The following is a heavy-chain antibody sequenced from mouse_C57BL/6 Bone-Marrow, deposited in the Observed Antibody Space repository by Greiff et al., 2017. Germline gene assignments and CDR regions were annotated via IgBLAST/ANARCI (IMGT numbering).Heavy chain of an antibody. CDR3: ARDIYEGYYVGAMDY. J-gene: IGHJ4*01. CDR1: GFTFSSYA. Sequence: EVKVVESGGGLVKPGGSLKLSCAASGFTFSSYAMSWVRQTPEKRLEWVATISDGGSYTYYPDNVKGRFTISRDNAKNNLYLQMSHLKSEDTAMYYCARDIYEGYYVGAMDYWGQGTSVTVSS. D-gene: IGHD2-3*01. CDR2: ISDGGSYT. V-gene: IGHV5-4*01.